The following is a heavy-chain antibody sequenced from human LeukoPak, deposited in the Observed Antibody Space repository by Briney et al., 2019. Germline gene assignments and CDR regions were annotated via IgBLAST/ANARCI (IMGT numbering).Heavy chain of an antibody. D-gene: IGHD2-2*01. CDR3: ARLFKVVPAAIHT. J-gene: IGHJ5*02. CDR1: GFTVSSNY. CDR2: IYSGGST. V-gene: IGHV3-53*01. Sequence: GGSLRLSCAASGFTVSSNYMSWVRQAPGKGLEWVSVIYSGGSTYCADSLKGRFTISRDNSKNTLYLQMNSLRAEDTAVYYCARLFKVVPAAIHTWGQGTLVTVSS.